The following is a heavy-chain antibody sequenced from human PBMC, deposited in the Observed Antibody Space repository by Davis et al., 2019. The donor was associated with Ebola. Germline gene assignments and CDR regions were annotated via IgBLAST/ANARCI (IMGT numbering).Heavy chain of an antibody. D-gene: IGHD5-24*01. CDR3: ARGVRLLQGFCYFDY. V-gene: IGHV4-59*01. J-gene: IGHJ4*02. CDR2: IYYSGST. CDR1: GGSISSYY. Sequence: MPSETLSLTCTVSGGSISSYYWNWIRQPPGKGLEWIGYIYYSGSTNYNPSLKSRVTISVDTSKNQFSLKLSSVTAADTAVYYCARGVRLLQGFCYFDYWGQGTLVTVSS.